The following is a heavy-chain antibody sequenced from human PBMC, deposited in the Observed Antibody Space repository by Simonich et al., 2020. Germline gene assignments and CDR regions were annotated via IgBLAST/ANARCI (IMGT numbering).Heavy chain of an antibody. J-gene: IGHJ3*02. CDR3: AKEESYSSTSCYDAFDI. CDR2: IGGSGGST. Sequence: EVQLLESGGGLVQPGGSLRLSCAASGFTFSSYAMSWVRQAPGKGLELVQGIGGSGGSTYYADSVKGRFTISRDNSKNTLYLQMNSLRAEDTAVYYCAKEESYSSTSCYDAFDIWGQGTMVTVSS. CDR1: GFTFSSYA. D-gene: IGHD2-2*01. V-gene: IGHV3-23*01.